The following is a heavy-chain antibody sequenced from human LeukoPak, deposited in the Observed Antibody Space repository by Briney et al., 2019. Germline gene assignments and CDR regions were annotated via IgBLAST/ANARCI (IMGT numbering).Heavy chain of an antibody. J-gene: IGHJ4*02. CDR3: ARQVDTSMALPDY. CDR1: VYTFTTYV. V-gene: IGHV1-18*01. Sequence: SVRASSKPPVYTFTTYVTGWVRQPLEQGLRWRGWISAYNGNTNSAQKVQGRVTLTTDTSTSTAYMELRSLRSDDAAVYYCARQVDTSMALPDYWGQGTLVTVSS. CDR2: ISAYNGNT. D-gene: IGHD5-18*01.